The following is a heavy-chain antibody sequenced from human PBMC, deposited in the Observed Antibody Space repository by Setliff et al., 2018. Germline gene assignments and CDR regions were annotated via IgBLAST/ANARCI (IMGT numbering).Heavy chain of an antibody. CDR3: TRSRGPRVVLAADFDF. Sequence: GASVKVSCKTSGFRFTSFGFSWVRQAPGQGLEWMGWISPYSGESNYAQKFQDRLTVTADTSTKTIYMELRSLTSDDTAVYFCTRSRGPRVVLAADFDFWGQGPRSPSPQ. V-gene: IGHV1-18*01. J-gene: IGHJ4*02. D-gene: IGHD3-16*01. CDR2: ISPYSGES. CDR1: GFRFTSFG.